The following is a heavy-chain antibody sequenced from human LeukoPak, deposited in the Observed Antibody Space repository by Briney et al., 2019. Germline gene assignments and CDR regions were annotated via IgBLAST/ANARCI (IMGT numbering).Heavy chain of an antibody. CDR1: GYTFTSYD. V-gene: IGHV1-18*01. CDR2: ISAYNGNT. J-gene: IGHJ3*02. Sequence: ASVKVSCKASGYTFTSYDINCVRQATGQGLEWMGWISAYNGNTNYAQKLQGRVTMTTDTSTSTAYMELRSLRSDDTAVYYCARDLADAFDIWGQGTMVTVSS. CDR3: ARDLADAFDI.